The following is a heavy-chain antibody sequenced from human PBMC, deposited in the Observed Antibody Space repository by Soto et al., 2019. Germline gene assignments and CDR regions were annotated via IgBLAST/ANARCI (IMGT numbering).Heavy chain of an antibody. D-gene: IGHD2-2*01. Sequence: LSLTCTVSGGSISSGGYYWSWIRQHPGKGLEWIGYIYYSGSTYYNPSLKSRVTISVDTSKNQFSLKLSSVTAAGTAVYYCARSGGYTTVGDIVVVPAARYYFDYWGQGTLVTVPQ. J-gene: IGHJ4*02. CDR1: GGSISSGGYY. V-gene: IGHV4-31*03. CDR3: ARSGGYTTVGDIVVVPAARYYFDY. CDR2: IYYSGST.